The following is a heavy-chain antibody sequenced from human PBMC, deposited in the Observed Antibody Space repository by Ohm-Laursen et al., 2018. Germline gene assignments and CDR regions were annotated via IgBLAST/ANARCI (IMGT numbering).Heavy chain of an antibody. Sequence: SETLSLTCTVSGDSISIYYWNWIRQSPGKGLEWIGNIHYSGSTNYNPSLKGRLTISVDTSMNQFSLKLSSVTAADTAVYYCARGGGSGWPNFDYWGQGTLGTVSS. CDR1: GDSISIYY. D-gene: IGHD6-19*01. CDR2: IHYSGST. CDR3: ARGGGSGWPNFDY. V-gene: IGHV4-59*12. J-gene: IGHJ4*02.